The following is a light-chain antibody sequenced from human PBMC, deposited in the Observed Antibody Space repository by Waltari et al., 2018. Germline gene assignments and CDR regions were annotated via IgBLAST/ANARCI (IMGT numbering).Light chain of an antibody. CDR2: ADS. CDR1: KLGDKN. J-gene: IGLJ2*01. Sequence: SYEVTQPPSVSVSPGQTASITCSGDKLGDKNVCWYQQKPGQSPVLAIHADSKRPSGIPERISGSNSGNTATLTISGTQAMDETDYYCQAWDSNIGVFGGGTKLTVL. CDR3: QAWDSNIGV. V-gene: IGLV3-1*01.